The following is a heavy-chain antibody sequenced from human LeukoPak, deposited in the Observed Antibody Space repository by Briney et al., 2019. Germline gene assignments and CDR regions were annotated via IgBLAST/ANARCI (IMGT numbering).Heavy chain of an antibody. CDR2: ISHDGGTA. D-gene: IGHD1-14*01. V-gene: IGHV3-30-3*01. CDR3: ARDINRNYMDL. Sequence: GGSLRLSCTVFGFTLTNYGIHWVRQAPGKGLEWVAVISHDGGTAHYAGSVKGRFTISRDTSKNTLYLQMNTMGPEDTAVYYCARDINRNYMDLWGQGTLVTVSS. CDR1: GFTLTNYG. J-gene: IGHJ4*02.